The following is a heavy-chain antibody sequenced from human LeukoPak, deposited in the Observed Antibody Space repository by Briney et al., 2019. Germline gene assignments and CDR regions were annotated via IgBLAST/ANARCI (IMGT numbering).Heavy chain of an antibody. CDR1: GGSISSYY. D-gene: IGHD3-22*01. CDR2: IYTSGST. J-gene: IGHJ1*01. Sequence: PSETLSLTCTVSGGSISSYYWSWIRHPAAKGLERLGRIYTSGSTNYNPSLKSRVTMSVDTSKNQFSLKLSSATAADTAVYYCARTDDYDSSGYGYYQHWGQGTLVTVSS. CDR3: ARTDDYDSSGYGYYQH. V-gene: IGHV4-4*07.